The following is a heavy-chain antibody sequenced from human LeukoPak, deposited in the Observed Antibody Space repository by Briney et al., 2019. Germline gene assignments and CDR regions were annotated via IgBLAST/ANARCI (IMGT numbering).Heavy chain of an antibody. V-gene: IGHV4-59*01. D-gene: IGHD3-22*01. CDR1: GGSISSYY. CDR2: IYNSVTT. CDR3: VPGGGWLPDY. J-gene: IGHJ4*02. Sequence: SETLSLTCTVSGGSISSYYCNWFRQPPGKGLEWIGYIYNSVTTNYNPSLKSRVTISVDMSKNQFSLRLSSVTATDTAVYYCVPGGGWLPDYWGQGTLVTVSS.